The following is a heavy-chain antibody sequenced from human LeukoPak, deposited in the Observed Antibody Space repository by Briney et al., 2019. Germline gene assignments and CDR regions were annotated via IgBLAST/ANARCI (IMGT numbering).Heavy chain of an antibody. D-gene: IGHD3-10*01. Sequence: GGSLRLSCAASGFTFSGYALSWVRQAPGKGLQWVSTISSSGDNTYYADSMKGRFTISRDNSKNTLYLQMNSLRAEDTALYYCAKAGANWFDPWGQGTLVTVSS. J-gene: IGHJ5*02. CDR1: GFTFSGYA. CDR2: ISSSGDNT. V-gene: IGHV3-23*01. CDR3: AKAGANWFDP.